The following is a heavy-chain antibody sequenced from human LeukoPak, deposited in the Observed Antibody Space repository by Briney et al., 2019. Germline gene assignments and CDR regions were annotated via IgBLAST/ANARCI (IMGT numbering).Heavy chain of an antibody. CDR2: IYYSGST. V-gene: IGHV4-30-4*01. D-gene: IGHD2-2*03. Sequence: PSETLSLTCTVSGGSISSGGYYWSWIRQPPGKGLEWIGYIYYSGSTYYNPSLKSRVTISVDTSKNQFSLKLSSVTAADTAVYYCARDMDNGSLDYWGQGTLVTVSS. CDR3: ARDMDNGSLDY. CDR1: GGSISSGGYY. J-gene: IGHJ4*02.